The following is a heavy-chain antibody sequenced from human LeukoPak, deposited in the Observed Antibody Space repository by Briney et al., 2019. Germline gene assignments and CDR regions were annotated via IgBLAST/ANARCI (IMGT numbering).Heavy chain of an antibody. J-gene: IGHJ4*02. CDR1: GFTFSSA. V-gene: IGHV3-23*01. D-gene: IGHD1-26*01. CDR2: ISASGDTT. Sequence: GRSLTLSCAASGFTFSSAMSWVRQAPGKGLDWVSVISASGDTTYYADSVKGRFTISRDNSKNTLYLQMNSLRAEDTALYYCAKGSSGTYSRIYFDYWGQGTLVTVSS. CDR3: AKGSSGTYSRIYFDY.